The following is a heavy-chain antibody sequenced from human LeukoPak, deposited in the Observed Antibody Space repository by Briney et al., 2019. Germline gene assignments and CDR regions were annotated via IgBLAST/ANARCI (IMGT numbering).Heavy chain of an antibody. CDR3: ARVGGVGRYCSSTSCLLHYGMDV. CDR1: GYTFTGYY. J-gene: IGHJ6*02. CDR2: INPNSGGT. V-gene: IGHV1-2*04. D-gene: IGHD2-2*01. Sequence: ASVKVSCKASGYTFTGYYMHWVRQAPGQGLEWMGWINPNSGGTNYAQKFQGWVTMTRDTSISTAYMELSRLRSDDTAVYYCARVGGVGRYCSSTSCLLHYGMDVWGQGTTVTVSS.